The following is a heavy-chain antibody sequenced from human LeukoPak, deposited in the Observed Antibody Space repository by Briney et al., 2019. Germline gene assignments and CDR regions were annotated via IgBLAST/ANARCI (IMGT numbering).Heavy chain of an antibody. CDR3: AREVGVTTYPFDY. J-gene: IGHJ4*02. D-gene: IGHD4-17*01. CDR1: GFTFYNYA. CDR2: ISYDENVK. V-gene: IGHV3-30*04. Sequence: PGGSLRLSCAASGFTFYNYAMHWVRQAPGKGLEWVAAISYDENVKNYADSVKGRFTISRDNAKNTLYLQMNSLRAEDTAVYYCAREVGVTTYPFDYWGQGTLVTVSS.